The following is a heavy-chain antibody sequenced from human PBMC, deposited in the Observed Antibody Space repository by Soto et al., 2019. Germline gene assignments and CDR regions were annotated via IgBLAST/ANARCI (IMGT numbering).Heavy chain of an antibody. D-gene: IGHD1-26*01. CDR2: ISYDGSNK. V-gene: IGHV3-30-3*01. J-gene: IGHJ6*02. Sequence: QVQLVESGGGVVQPGRSLRLSCAASGFTFSSYAMHWVRQAPGKGLEWVAVISYDGSNKYYADSVKGRFTISRDNSKNTLYLQMNSRRAEDTAVYYCARASGGGSYFVYYYGMDVWGQGTTVTVSS. CDR3: ARASGGGSYFVYYYGMDV. CDR1: GFTFSSYA.